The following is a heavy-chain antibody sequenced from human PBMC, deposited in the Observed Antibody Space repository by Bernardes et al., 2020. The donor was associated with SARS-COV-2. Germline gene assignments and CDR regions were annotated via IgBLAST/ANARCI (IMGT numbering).Heavy chain of an antibody. Sequence: SETLSLTCAVSGGSISSGGYSWSWIRQPPGKGLEWIGYIYHSGSTYYNPSLKSRVTISVDRSKNQFSLKLSSVTAADTAVYYCARYTVTTVYYFDYWGQGTLVTVSS. CDR1: GGSISSGGYS. CDR3: ARYTVTTVYYFDY. CDR2: IYHSGST. D-gene: IGHD4-17*01. J-gene: IGHJ4*02. V-gene: IGHV4-30-2*01.